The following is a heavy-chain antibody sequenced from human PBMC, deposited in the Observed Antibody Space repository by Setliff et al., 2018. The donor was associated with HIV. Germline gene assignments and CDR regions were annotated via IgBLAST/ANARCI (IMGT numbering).Heavy chain of an antibody. CDR2: INGGNGHT. CDR1: GYTFTTYA. V-gene: IGHV1-3*01. J-gene: IGHJ4*02. CDR3: ARGMIRGAIITEFDS. D-gene: IGHD3-10*01. Sequence: GASVKVSCKTSGYTFTTYAIHWVRQAPGQRLEWMGWINGGNGHTKSSERLQGRVTFSRDSSASTAQMELSSLTSEDTAVYFCARGMIRGAIITEFDSWGQGTLVTVSS.